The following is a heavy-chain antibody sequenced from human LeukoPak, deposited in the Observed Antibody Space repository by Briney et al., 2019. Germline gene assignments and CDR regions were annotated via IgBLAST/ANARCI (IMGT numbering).Heavy chain of an antibody. J-gene: IGHJ3*02. Sequence: ASVKVSCKASGYTFTSYAMNWVRQAPGQGLEWMGWINTNTGNPTYAQGFTGRFVFSLDTSVSTAYLQISSLKAEDTAVYYCARDGYCSSTSCYFAFDIWGQGTMVTVSS. CDR2: INTNTGNP. CDR1: GYTFTSYA. CDR3: ARDGYCSSTSCYFAFDI. V-gene: IGHV7-4-1*02. D-gene: IGHD2-2*01.